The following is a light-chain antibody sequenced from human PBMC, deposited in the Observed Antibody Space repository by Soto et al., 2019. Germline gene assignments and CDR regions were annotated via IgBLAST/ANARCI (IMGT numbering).Light chain of an antibody. V-gene: IGKV1-27*01. CDR1: QGIRNF. Sequence: DIQMTQSPTSLSASVGDRVTITCRASQGIRNFVAWYQQKPGKPPKLLLYAASTLQSGVPSRFSGSGSGTDFTLTINRRQPEDGATYSCQKYSSVPVFGPGTKVEI. CDR2: AAS. J-gene: IGKJ3*01. CDR3: QKYSSVPV.